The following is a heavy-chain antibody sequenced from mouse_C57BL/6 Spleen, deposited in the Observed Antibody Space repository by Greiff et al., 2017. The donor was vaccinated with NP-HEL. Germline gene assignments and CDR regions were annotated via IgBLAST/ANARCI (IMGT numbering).Heavy chain of an antibody. D-gene: IGHD1-1*01. Sequence: EVMLVESGGGLVKPGGSLKLSCAASGFTFSSYAMSWVRQTPEKRLEWVATISDGGSYTYYPDNVKGRFTISRDNAKNNLYLQMSHLKSEDTAMYYCARGGYYYGSREFSYYYAMDYWGQGTSVTVSS. V-gene: IGHV5-4*03. CDR2: ISDGGSYT. CDR1: GFTFSSYA. J-gene: IGHJ4*01. CDR3: ARGGYYYGSREFSYYYAMDY.